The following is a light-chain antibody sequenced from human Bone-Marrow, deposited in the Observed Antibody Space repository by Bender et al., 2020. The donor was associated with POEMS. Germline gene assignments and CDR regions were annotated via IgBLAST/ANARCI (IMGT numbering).Light chain of an antibody. CDR1: TTDIGTYNV. J-gene: IGLJ2*01. V-gene: IGLV2-14*02. CDR2: ETS. CDR3: FSYTGTSTYVI. Sequence: QSALTQPASVSASPGQSITLSCTGTTTDIGTYNVVSWYQQHPGKAPQVVIYETSRRPSGVSNRFSGSKSGNTASLSISGLQTEDEAHYYCFSYTGTSTYVIVGGGTKLTVL.